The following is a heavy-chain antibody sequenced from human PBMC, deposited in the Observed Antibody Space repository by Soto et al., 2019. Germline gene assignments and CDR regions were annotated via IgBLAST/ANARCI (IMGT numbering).Heavy chain of an antibody. Sequence: PGGSLRLSCAASGFTFSSYGMHWVRQAPGKGLEWVAVISYDGSNKYYADSVKGRFTISRDNSKNTLYLQMNSLRAEDTAVYYCAKDRGTYCTNGVCYTLDYWGQGTLVTVSS. D-gene: IGHD2-8*01. CDR3: AKDRGTYCTNGVCYTLDY. J-gene: IGHJ4*02. CDR2: ISYDGSNK. CDR1: GFTFSSYG. V-gene: IGHV3-30*18.